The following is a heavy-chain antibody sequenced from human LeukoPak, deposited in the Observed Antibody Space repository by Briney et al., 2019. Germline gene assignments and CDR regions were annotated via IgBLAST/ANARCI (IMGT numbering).Heavy chain of an antibody. CDR1: GYTFTAYS. V-gene: IGHV1-2*06. D-gene: IGHD1-26*01. CDR3: ARDLDGSRFDF. CDR2: INPNNGVT. Sequence: ASVTVSCMTSGYTFTAYSIHWGRQAPGQGLEWMGRINPNNGVTHYAQKLLGRVAVTRDTSLNTAYMELNRLGSDDTAMYYCARDLDGSRFDFWGQGTLVTVSS. J-gene: IGHJ4*02.